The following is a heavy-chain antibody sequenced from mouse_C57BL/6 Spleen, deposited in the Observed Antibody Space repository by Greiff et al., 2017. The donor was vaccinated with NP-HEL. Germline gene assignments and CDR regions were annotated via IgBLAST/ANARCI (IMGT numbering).Heavy chain of an antibody. CDR3: ASPYGNYEAWFAY. D-gene: IGHD2-1*01. CDR2: IYPGDGDT. Sequence: QVQLQQSGPELVKPGASVKISCKASGYAFSSSWMNWVKQRPGKGLEWIGRIYPGDGDTNYNGKFKGKATLTADKSSSTAYMQLSSLTSEDSAVXFCASPYGNYEAWFAYWGQGTLVTVSA. CDR1: GYAFSSSW. J-gene: IGHJ3*01. V-gene: IGHV1-82*01.